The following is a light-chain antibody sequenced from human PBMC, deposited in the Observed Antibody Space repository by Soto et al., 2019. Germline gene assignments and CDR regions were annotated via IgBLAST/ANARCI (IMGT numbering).Light chain of an antibody. CDR3: QQYGSSPYT. J-gene: IGKJ2*01. CDR2: GAS. Sequence: EIVLTQSPGTLSLSPGERATLSCRASQSVSSSYLAWYQQKPGQAPRLLIYGASSRATGLPVRFSGSGYGTDFTLTISRLEPEDFAVYYCQQYGSSPYTFGQGTKLEIK. CDR1: QSVSSSY. V-gene: IGKV3-20*01.